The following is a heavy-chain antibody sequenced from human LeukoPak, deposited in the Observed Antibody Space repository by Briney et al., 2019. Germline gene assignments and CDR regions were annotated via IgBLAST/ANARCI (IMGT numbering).Heavy chain of an antibody. J-gene: IGHJ4*02. CDR1: GYSMTSGYY. CDR3: ARQQDYSDYEVYYFDY. Sequence: SETLSLTCTVSGYSMTSGYYWGWIRQPPGKGLEWIGTIYHSGNTYYNPSLKSRVTISVDTSKNQFSLKLSSVTAADTAVYYCARQQDYSDYEVYYFDYWGQGTLVTVSS. V-gene: IGHV4-38-2*02. CDR2: IYHSGNT. D-gene: IGHD4-11*01.